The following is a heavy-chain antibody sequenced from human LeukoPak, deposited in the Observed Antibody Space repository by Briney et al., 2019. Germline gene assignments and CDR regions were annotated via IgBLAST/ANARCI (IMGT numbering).Heavy chain of an antibody. D-gene: IGHD5-18*01. CDR3: ARKTYGYPDVY. Sequence: GASVKVSCKASGYTFTSYSMHWVRQAPGQGLEWMGAINPSCDSTSYAQKFQGRVTVTRYTSTTTVYIELSSLRSEDTAVYYCARKTYGYPDVYWGQGTLVTVSS. CDR2: INPSCDST. J-gene: IGHJ4*02. V-gene: IGHV1-46*01. CDR1: GYTFTSYS.